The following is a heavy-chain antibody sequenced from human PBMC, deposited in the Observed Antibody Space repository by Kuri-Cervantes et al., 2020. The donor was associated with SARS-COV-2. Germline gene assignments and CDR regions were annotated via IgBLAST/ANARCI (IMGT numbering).Heavy chain of an antibody. CDR1: GFTFSSYA. Sequence: GGSLRLSCAASGFTFSSYAIHWVRQAPGKGLQWVAVISYDGSNKYYADSVKGRFTISRDNSRNTLYLQMNSLRTEDTAVYYCARVSGMVRGVMYSFNFDYWGQGTLVTVSS. D-gene: IGHD3-10*01. CDR2: ISYDGSNK. CDR3: ARVSGMVRGVMYSFNFDY. V-gene: IGHV3-30-3*01. J-gene: IGHJ4*02.